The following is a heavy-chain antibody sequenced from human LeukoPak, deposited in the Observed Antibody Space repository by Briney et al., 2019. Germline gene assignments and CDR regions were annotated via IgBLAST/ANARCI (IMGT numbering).Heavy chain of an antibody. V-gene: IGHV4-4*07. CDR2: IYTSGST. D-gene: IGHD6-13*01. Sequence: SETLSLTCTVSGGSISSYYWSWIRQPAGKGLEWIGRIYTSGSTNYNPSLKSRVTISVDTSKNQFSLKLSSVTAADTAVYYCARESTRYSSSWGDYWGQGTLVTVSS. CDR3: ARESTRYSSSWGDY. CDR1: GGSISSYY. J-gene: IGHJ4*02.